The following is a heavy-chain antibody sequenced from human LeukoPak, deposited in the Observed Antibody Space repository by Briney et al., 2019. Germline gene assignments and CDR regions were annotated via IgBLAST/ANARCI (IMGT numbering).Heavy chain of an antibody. CDR2: ISGSGGNT. D-gene: IGHD5/OR15-5a*01. Sequence: GGSLRLSCAASGFTFSSYAMSWVRQVPGKGLEWISVISGSGGNTYYADSVKGRFTISRDNSKNALYMQMNTLRAEDTAVYYCAKDGVVSGTMGRLHYWGQGTLVTVSS. V-gene: IGHV3-23*01. CDR3: AKDGVVSGTMGRLHY. J-gene: IGHJ4*02. CDR1: GFTFSSYA.